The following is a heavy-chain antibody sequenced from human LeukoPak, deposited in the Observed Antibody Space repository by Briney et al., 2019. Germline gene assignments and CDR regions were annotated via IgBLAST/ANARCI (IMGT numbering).Heavy chain of an antibody. CDR1: GGSISSGSYY. J-gene: IGHJ3*02. CDR3: ARGVFLEWLGAFDI. CDR2: IYTSGST. D-gene: IGHD3-3*01. Sequence: SETLSLTCTVSGGSISSGSYYWSWIRQPAGKGLEWIGRIYTSGSTNYNPSLKSRVTISVDTSKNQFSLKLSSVTAADTAVYYCARGVFLEWLGAFDIWGQGTMVTVSS. V-gene: IGHV4-61*02.